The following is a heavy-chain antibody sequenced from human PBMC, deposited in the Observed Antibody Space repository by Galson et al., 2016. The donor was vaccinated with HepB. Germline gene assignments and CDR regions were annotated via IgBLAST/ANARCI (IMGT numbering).Heavy chain of an antibody. Sequence: SLRLSCAASGFMFEHFGMGWVRQAPGKGLEWVSSLTGSGGHPFYADSVKGRFTISRDPSKNTVSLEMTGLRGDDTAIYYCAKNGLVHARYPFDHWGHGTLVTVS. CDR2: LTGSGGHP. CDR3: AKNGLVHARYPFDH. D-gene: IGHD3/OR15-3a*01. J-gene: IGHJ4*01. CDR1: GFMFEHFG. V-gene: IGHV3-23*01.